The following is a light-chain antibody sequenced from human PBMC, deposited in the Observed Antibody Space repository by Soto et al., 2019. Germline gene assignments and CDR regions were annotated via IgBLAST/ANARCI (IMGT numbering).Light chain of an antibody. CDR3: QQYGSSVWT. V-gene: IGKV3-20*01. J-gene: IGKJ1*01. Sequence: ENVLTQSPGTLSLSPGERATLSCRASQSVSSSYLAWYQQKPGQAPRLLIFGAYSRATGIPDRFSGSGSGTDFTLIISSLEPEDSAVYYCQQYGSSVWTFGQGTKVEIK. CDR2: GAY. CDR1: QSVSSSY.